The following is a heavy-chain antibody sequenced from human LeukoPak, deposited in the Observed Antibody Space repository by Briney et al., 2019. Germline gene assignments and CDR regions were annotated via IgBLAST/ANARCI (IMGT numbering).Heavy chain of an antibody. CDR1: GFTFSSYS. CDR2: ISGSGGST. D-gene: IGHD5-12*01. CDR3: AKDTPVATASFDY. Sequence: GGSLRLSCAASGFTFSSYSMNWVRQAPGKGLEWVSAISGSGGSTYYADSVKGRFTISRDNSKNTLYLQMNSLRAEDTAVYYCAKDTPVATASFDYWGQGTLVTVSS. J-gene: IGHJ4*02. V-gene: IGHV3-23*01.